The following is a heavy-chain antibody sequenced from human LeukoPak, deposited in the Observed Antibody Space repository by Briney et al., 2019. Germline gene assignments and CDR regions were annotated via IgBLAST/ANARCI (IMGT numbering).Heavy chain of an antibody. Sequence: ASVKVSCEASGGTFSSYAISWVRQAPGQGLEWMGGIIPIFGTANYAQKFQGRVTITADEPTSTAYMELSSLRSEDTAVYYCASALPFGGGIAAAGTGDFDYWGQGTLVTVSS. J-gene: IGHJ4*02. CDR2: IIPIFGTA. CDR3: ASALPFGGGIAAAGTGDFDY. V-gene: IGHV1-69*01. CDR1: GGTFSSYA. D-gene: IGHD6-13*01.